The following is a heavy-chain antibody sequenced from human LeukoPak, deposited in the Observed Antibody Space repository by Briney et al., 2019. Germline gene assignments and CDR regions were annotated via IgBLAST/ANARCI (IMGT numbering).Heavy chain of an antibody. CDR1: GYSLSSGFF. D-gene: IGHD6-13*01. Sequence: SETLSLTCTVSGYSLSSGFFCDWIRQPPGKGLEWIGYIYYSGSTNYNPSLKSRVTISVDTSKNQFSLKLSSVTAADTAVYYCARHAGIAAAINWFDPWGQGTLVTVSS. V-gene: IGHV4-38-2*02. CDR2: IYYSGST. CDR3: ARHAGIAAAINWFDP. J-gene: IGHJ5*02.